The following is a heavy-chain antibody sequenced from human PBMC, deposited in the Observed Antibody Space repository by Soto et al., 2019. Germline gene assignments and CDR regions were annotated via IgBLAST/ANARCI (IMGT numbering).Heavy chain of an antibody. D-gene: IGHD3-10*01. CDR1: GDSVSSNSAG. CDR3: TGITWFRGMDV. V-gene: IGHV6-1*01. J-gene: IGHJ6*02. Sequence: RSQILSLTCVISGDSVSSNSAGWNWIRQSPSRGLEWLGRTYYKSKWNNDYALSVKSRITINPDTSKNQFSLHLYSVTPEDTAVYYCTGITWFRGMDVWGQGTPVTVSS. CDR2: TYYKSKWNN.